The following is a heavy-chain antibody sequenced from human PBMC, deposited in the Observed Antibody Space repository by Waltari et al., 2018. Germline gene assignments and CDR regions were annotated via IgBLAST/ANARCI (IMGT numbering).Heavy chain of an antibody. CDR3: ARDLSPPNWFDP. CDR1: GDSISSGSYH. D-gene: IGHD3-3*02. Sequence: QLQLQESGPGLVKPSQTLSLTCTVSGDSISSGSYHWSWIRQPAGKGLEWIGRIHTRGSTNYNPSLKSRVTISIDTSRNHFSLKLSSVTAADTAVYYCARDLSPPNWFDPWGQGTLVTVSS. CDR2: IHTRGST. V-gene: IGHV4-61*02. J-gene: IGHJ5*02.